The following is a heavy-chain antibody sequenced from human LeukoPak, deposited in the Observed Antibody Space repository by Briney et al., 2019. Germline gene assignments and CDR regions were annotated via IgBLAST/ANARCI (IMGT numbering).Heavy chain of an antibody. CDR1: GGSFSGYY. CDR2: INHSGST. D-gene: IGHD6-13*01. Sequence: SETLSLTCAVYGGSFSGYYWSWIRQPPGKGLEWIGEINHSGSTNYNPSLKSRVTISVDTSKNQFSLKLSSVTAADTAVYYCARGLLAYGSSWYRGCWFDPWGQGTLVTVSS. V-gene: IGHV4-34*01. J-gene: IGHJ5*02. CDR3: ARGLLAYGSSWYRGCWFDP.